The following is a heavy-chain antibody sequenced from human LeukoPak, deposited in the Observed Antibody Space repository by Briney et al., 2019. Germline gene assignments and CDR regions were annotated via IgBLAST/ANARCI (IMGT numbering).Heavy chain of an antibody. D-gene: IGHD1-26*01. CDR3: AREARELLRSYAFDV. Sequence: PGGSLRLSCAASGFTFSSYGMSWVRQAPGKGLEWVSSISSSSSYIYYADSVKGRFTISRDNAKNSLYLQMNSLRAEDTAVYYCAREARELLRSYAFDVWGQGTMVTVSS. CDR2: ISSSSSYI. V-gene: IGHV3-21*01. J-gene: IGHJ3*01. CDR1: GFTFSSYG.